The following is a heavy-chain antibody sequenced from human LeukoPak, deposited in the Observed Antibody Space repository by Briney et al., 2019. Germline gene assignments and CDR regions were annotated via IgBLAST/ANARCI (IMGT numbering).Heavy chain of an antibody. CDR1: GFTFSSYA. CDR3: AKGSRNYYDSSAKGY. CDR2: ISGSGGST. Sequence: GGSLILSCAASGFTFSSYAMSWVRQAPGKGLEWVSAISGSGGSTYYADSVKGRFTISRDNSKNTLYLQMNSLRAEDTAVYYCAKGSRNYYDSSAKGYWGQGTLVTVSS. D-gene: IGHD3-22*01. V-gene: IGHV3-23*01. J-gene: IGHJ4*02.